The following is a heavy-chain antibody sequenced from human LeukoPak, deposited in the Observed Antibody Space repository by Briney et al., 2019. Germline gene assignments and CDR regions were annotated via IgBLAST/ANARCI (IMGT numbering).Heavy chain of an antibody. CDR1: GGTFSSCA. CDR2: IIPTFGTA. V-gene: IGHV1-69*06. J-gene: IGHJ4*02. Sequence: SVKVSCKASGGTFSSCAISWVRQAPGQGLEWMGRIIPTFGTANYAQKFQGRVTITADKSTSTAYMELSSLRSEDTAVYYCARDIQNYYGSGSYYGLFDYWGQGTLVTVSS. D-gene: IGHD3-10*01. CDR3: ARDIQNYYGSGSYYGLFDY.